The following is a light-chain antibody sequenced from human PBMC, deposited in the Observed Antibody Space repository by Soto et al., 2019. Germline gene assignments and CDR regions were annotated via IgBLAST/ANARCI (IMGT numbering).Light chain of an antibody. J-gene: IGKJ5*01. CDR3: QQSDTYPLT. V-gene: IGKV1-5*01. CDR1: QSISSW. CDR2: DAS. Sequence: DIQMTQSPSTLSASVGDRVTITCRASQSISSWLAWYQQKPGKAPKLLIYDASTLRSGVPSWFSGSGSGTEFTLTISSLQADDFATYYCQQSDTYPLTFGQATRLEIK.